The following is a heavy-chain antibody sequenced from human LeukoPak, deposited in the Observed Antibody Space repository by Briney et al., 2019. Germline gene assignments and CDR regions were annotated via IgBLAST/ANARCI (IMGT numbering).Heavy chain of an antibody. CDR3: ARGPRQGYYYYYGTDV. Sequence: ASVKVSCKASGYTFTSYYMHWVRQAPGQGLEWMGIINPSGGSTSYAQKFQGRVTMTRDTSTSTVYMELSSLRSEDTAVYYCARGPRQGYYYYYGTDVWGQGTTVTVSS. J-gene: IGHJ6*02. CDR2: INPSGGST. CDR1: GYTFTSYY. V-gene: IGHV1-46*01.